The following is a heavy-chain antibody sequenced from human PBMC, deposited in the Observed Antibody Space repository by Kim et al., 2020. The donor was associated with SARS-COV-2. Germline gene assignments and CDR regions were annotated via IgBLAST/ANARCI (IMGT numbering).Heavy chain of an antibody. D-gene: IGHD2-2*01. CDR1: GYTLTELS. CDR2: FDPEDGET. J-gene: IGHJ4*02. Sequence: ASVKVSCKVSGYTLTELSMHWVRQAPGKGLEWMGGFDPEDGETIYAQKFQGRVTMTEDTSTDTAYMELSSLRSEDTAVYYCATDIVVVPAAMYRNIVATRAFDYWGQGTLVTVSS. CDR3: ATDIVVVPAAMYRNIVATRAFDY. V-gene: IGHV1-24*01.